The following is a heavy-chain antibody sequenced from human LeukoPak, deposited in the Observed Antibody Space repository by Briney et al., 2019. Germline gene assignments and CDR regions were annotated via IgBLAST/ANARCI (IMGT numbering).Heavy chain of an antibody. CDR2: ISHSSSYI. CDR3: ARDRRDGYNGYYYYGMDV. J-gene: IGHJ6*02. CDR1: GFTVSSNY. Sequence: GGSLRLSCAASGFTVSSNYMSWVRQAPGKGLEWVSSISHSSSYIYYADSVKGRFTISRDNAKNSLYLQMNSLRAEDTAVYYCARDRRDGYNGYYYYGMDVWGQGTTVTVSS. D-gene: IGHD5-24*01. V-gene: IGHV3-21*01.